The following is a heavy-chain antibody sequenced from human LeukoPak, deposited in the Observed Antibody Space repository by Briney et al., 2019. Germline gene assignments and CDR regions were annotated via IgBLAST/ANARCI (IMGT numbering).Heavy chain of an antibody. CDR3: ARDYRYSSWFGVTDAFDI. V-gene: IGHV3-48*01. Sequence: PGGSLRLSCAASGFTFSSYSMNWVRQAPGKGLEWVSYISSSSSTIYYADSVKGRFTISRDNAKNSLYLQMNSLRAEDTAVYYCARDYRYSSWFGVTDAFDIWGQGTMVTVSS. CDR2: ISSSSSTI. CDR1: GFTFSSYS. J-gene: IGHJ3*02. D-gene: IGHD3-10*01.